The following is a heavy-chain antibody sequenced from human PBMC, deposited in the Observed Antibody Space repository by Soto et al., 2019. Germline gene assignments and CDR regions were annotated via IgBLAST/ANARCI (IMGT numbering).Heavy chain of an antibody. J-gene: IGHJ6*02. CDR3: ARVLAVVPAAKFSGRYYYYGMDV. CDR2: IIPIFGTA. D-gene: IGHD2-2*01. V-gene: IGHV1-69*13. Sequence: ASVKVSCKASGGTFSSYAISWVRQAPGQGLEWMGGIIPIFGTANYAQKFQGRVTITADESTSTAYMELSSLRSEDTAVYYCARVLAVVPAAKFSGRYYYYGMDVWGQGTTVTVSS. CDR1: GGTFSSYA.